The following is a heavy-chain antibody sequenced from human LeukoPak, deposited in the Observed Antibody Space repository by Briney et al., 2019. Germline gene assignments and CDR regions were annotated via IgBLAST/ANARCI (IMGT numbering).Heavy chain of an antibody. V-gene: IGHV3-33*06. CDR3: AKDPGGEMDAGYFEY. CDR1: GFTFSSYG. J-gene: IGHJ4*02. Sequence: GRSLRPSCAASGFTFSSYGMHWVRQAPGKGLEWVAVIWYDGSNKYYADSVKGRFTISRDNSKNTLYLQMNSLRAEDTAVYYWAKDPGGEMDAGYFEYWGQGTLVTVSS. D-gene: IGHD5-24*01. CDR2: IWYDGSNK.